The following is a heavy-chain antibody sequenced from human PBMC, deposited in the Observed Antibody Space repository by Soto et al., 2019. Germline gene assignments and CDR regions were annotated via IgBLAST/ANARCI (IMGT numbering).Heavy chain of an antibody. D-gene: IGHD6-13*01. V-gene: IGHV3-23*01. J-gene: IGHJ6*02. CDR3: AKLSAAARGMDV. CDR2: ISGSGGST. Sequence: GSLRLSCAASGFTFSSYAMSWVRQAPGKGLEWVSAISGSGGSTYYADSAKGRFTISRDNSKDTLYLQMNSLRAEDTAVYYCAKLSAAARGMDVWGQGTTVTVSS. CDR1: GFTFSSYA.